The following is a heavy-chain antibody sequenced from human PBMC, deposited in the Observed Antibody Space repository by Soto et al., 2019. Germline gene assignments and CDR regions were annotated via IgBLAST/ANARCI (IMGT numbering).Heavy chain of an antibody. CDR2: IFYSGST. J-gene: IGHJ4*02. CDR1: GGSINSGGYY. CDR3: VRGYRQSGYSSSWVFDY. Sequence: QVQLQESGPGLVKPSQTLSLICTVSGGSINSGGYYWNWIRQHPGKGLEWIGYIFYSGSTYSNPFLRSRVTISADTSENQFSLNLSSVTAADTAVYFCVRGYRQSGYSSSWVFDYWGQGTLVNVSS. D-gene: IGHD6-13*01. V-gene: IGHV4-31*03.